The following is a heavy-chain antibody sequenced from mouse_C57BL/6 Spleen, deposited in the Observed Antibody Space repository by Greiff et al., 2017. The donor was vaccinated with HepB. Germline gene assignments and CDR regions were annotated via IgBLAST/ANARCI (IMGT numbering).Heavy chain of an antibody. CDR2: INPNYGTT. J-gene: IGHJ2*01. D-gene: IGHD4-1*01. CDR3: ARSRLTGSFGGLYFDY. CDR1: GYSFTDYN. V-gene: IGHV1-39*01. Sequence: EVKLVESGPELVKPGASVKISCKASGYSFTDYNMNWVKQSNGKSLEWIGVINPNYGTTSYNQKFKGKATLTVDQSSSTAYMQLNSLTSEDSAVYYCARSRLTGSFGGLYFDYWGQGTTLTVSS.